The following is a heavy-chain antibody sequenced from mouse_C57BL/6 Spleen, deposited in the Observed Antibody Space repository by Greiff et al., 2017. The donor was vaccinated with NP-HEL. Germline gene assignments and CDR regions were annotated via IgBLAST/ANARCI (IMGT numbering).Heavy chain of an antibody. D-gene: IGHD1-1*01. CDR3: ARSPLTVVAPYYAMDY. J-gene: IGHJ4*01. CDR2: IDPSDSYT. Sequence: QVQLQQPGAELVMPGASVKLSCKASGYTFTSYWMHWVKQRPGQGLEWIGEIDPSDSYTNYNQKLKGKSTLTVDKSSSTAYMQLSSLTSDDSAVYYCARSPLTVVAPYYAMDYWGQGTSVTVSS. CDR1: GYTFTSYW. V-gene: IGHV1-69*01.